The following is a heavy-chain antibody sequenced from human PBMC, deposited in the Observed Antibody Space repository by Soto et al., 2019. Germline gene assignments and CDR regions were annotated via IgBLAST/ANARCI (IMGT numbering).Heavy chain of an antibody. Sequence: VQLVESGGGLVQPGGSLRLSCAASGFTFSSYWMHWVRQAPGKGLVWVSRINSDGSSTSYADSVKGRFTISRDNAKNTLYLQMNSLRADDTAVYYCARAANCSGGSCYSGGAFAIWGQETMVTVSS. V-gene: IGHV3-74*01. J-gene: IGHJ3*02. CDR3: ARAANCSGGSCYSGGAFAI. CDR1: GFTFSSYW. D-gene: IGHD2-15*01. CDR2: INSDGSST.